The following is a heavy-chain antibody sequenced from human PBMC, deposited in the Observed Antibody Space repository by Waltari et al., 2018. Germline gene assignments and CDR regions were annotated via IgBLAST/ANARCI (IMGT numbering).Heavy chain of an antibody. CDR2: IYSAAGGGGT. CDR1: GFPFSSYA. D-gene: IGHD3-16*01. J-gene: IGHJ4*02. Sequence: EVLLLESGGGLVQPGGSLRLSCAASGFPFSSYAMNWVRQAPGKGLEWVSTIYSAAGGGGTQYADSVTGRFTISRDNSKNTLYLQMNRLRAADTAMYYCAKDTLSYSQNWGQGIMVTVSS. V-gene: IGHV3-23*01. CDR3: AKDTLSYSQN.